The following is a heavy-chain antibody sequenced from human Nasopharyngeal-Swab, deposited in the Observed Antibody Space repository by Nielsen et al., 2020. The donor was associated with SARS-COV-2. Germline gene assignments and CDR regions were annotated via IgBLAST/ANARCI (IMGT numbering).Heavy chain of an antibody. V-gene: IGHV1-2*06. CDR2: INPNSGGT. CDR1: GYTLTELS. CDR3: ARIGGSPPDYYYGMDV. Sequence: ASVKVSCKVSGYTLTELSMHWVRQAPGQGLEWMGRINPNSGGTNYAQKFQGRVTMTRDTSISTAYMELSRLRSDDTAVYYCARIGGSPPDYYYGMDVWGQGTTVTVSS. J-gene: IGHJ6*02. D-gene: IGHD3-22*01.